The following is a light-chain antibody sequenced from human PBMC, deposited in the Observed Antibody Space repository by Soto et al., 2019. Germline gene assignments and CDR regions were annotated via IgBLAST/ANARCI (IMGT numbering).Light chain of an antibody. CDR1: QSVSRN. CDR3: QQYDNYPPYT. Sequence: ETVMTQSPVTLSVSPGERATLSCRASQSVSRNLAWYQQKPGQPPRLLIYGASTRATAIPARFSGSGSGTEFTITISSLQSEDVAVYYCQQYDNYPPYTFGQGTKLEMK. J-gene: IGKJ2*01. V-gene: IGKV3-15*01. CDR2: GAS.